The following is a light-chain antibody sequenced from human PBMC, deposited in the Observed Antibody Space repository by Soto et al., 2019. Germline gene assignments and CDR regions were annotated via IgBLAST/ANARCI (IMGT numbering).Light chain of an antibody. V-gene: IGKV3-20*01. CDR1: QSVSRNW. Sequence: MVLIQSPDTLSLSPGEIDTLSCRASQSVSRNWLAWYQQKPGRAPRLLIYSASSRLTGIHDRFSGSGSGTEFTLTISRLEPEGFAVYYFQQYDMSPPATFGHGTRL. J-gene: IGKJ2*01. CDR2: SAS. CDR3: QQYDMSPPAT.